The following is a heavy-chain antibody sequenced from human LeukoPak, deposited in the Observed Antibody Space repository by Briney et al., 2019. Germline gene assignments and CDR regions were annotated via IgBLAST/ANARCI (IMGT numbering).Heavy chain of an antibody. Sequence: ASVKVSCKVSGYTLTELSIHWVRQAPGKGLEWMGGFDPEDGETIYAQKFQGRVTMTEDTSTDTAYMELSSLRSEDTAVYYCATGPWSSGWQGDYWGQGTLVTVSS. V-gene: IGHV1-24*01. CDR2: FDPEDGET. J-gene: IGHJ4*02. CDR1: GYTLTELS. CDR3: ATGPWSSGWQGDY. D-gene: IGHD6-19*01.